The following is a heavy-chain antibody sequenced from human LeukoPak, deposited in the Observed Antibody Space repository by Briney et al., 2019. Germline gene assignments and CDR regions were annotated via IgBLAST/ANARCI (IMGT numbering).Heavy chain of an antibody. CDR1: GYTFTGYY. D-gene: IGHD3-3*01. CDR2: INPNSGGT. Sequence: ASVKVSCKASGYTFTGYYMHWVRQAPGQGLEWMGWINPNSGGTSYAQKFQGRVTMTRDTSISTAYMELSRLRSDDTAVYYCARDVEITIFGVGDRGYWGQGTLVTVSS. J-gene: IGHJ4*02. CDR3: ARDVEITIFGVGDRGY. V-gene: IGHV1-2*02.